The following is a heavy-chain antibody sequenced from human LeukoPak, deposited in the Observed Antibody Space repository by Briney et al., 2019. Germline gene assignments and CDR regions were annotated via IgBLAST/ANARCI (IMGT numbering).Heavy chain of an antibody. CDR3: AKDSDDFWSGYYNYYYYGMDV. CDR1: GFTFSSYG. D-gene: IGHD3-3*01. CDR2: ISYDGSNK. V-gene: IGHV3-30*18. Sequence: GGSLRLSCAASGFTFSSYGMHWVRQAPGKELEWVAVISYDGSNKYYADSVKGRFTISRDNSKNTLYLQMNSLRAEDTAVYYCAKDSDDFWSGYYNYYYYGMDVWGQGTTVTVSS. J-gene: IGHJ6*02.